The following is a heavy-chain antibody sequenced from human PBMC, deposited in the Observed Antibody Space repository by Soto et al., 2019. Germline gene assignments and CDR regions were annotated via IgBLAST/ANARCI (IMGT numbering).Heavy chain of an antibody. CDR1: GFTVSSNY. Sequence: GGSLRLSCAASGFTVSSNYMSWVRQAPGKGLEWVSVIYSGGSTYYADSVKGRFTISRDNSKNTLYLQMNSLRAEDTAVYYCARDLSLAARPEYCSGGKGCGVFGMDVWGQGTTVTVSS. CDR3: ARDLSLAARPEYCSGGKGCGVFGMDV. CDR2: IYSGGST. V-gene: IGHV3-53*01. J-gene: IGHJ6*02. D-gene: IGHD2-15*01.